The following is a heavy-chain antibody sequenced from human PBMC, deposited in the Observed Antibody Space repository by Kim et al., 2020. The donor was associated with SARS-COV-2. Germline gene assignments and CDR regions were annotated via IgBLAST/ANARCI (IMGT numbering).Heavy chain of an antibody. CDR1: GGSFSGYY. CDR2: INHSGST. V-gene: IGHV4-34*01. J-gene: IGHJ6*02. D-gene: IGHD3-10*01. CDR3: ARVSMVRGGQSYYYYYYGMDV. Sequence: SETLSLTCAVYGGSFSGYYWSWIRQPPGKGLEWIGEINHSGSTNYNPSLKSRVTISVDTSKNQFSLKLSSVTAADTAVYYCARVSMVRGGQSYYYYYYGMDVWGQGTTVTVSS.